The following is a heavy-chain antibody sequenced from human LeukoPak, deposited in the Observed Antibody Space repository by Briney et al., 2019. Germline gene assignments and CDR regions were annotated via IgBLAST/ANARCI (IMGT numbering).Heavy chain of an antibody. Sequence: SETLSLTCAVYSGSFCVYYWICLRQPPGKGLEWIGEINHSGSTNYNPSLKSRVTISVDTSKNQFSLKLSSVTAADTAVYYCASSAGSRSDYWGQGTLVTVSS. D-gene: IGHD1-14*01. J-gene: IGHJ4*02. CDR1: SGSFCVYY. V-gene: IGHV4-34*01. CDR2: INHSGST. CDR3: ASSAGSRSDY.